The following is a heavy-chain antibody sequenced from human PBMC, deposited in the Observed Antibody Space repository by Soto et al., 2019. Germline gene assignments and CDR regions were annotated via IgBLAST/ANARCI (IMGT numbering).Heavy chain of an antibody. CDR1: GFTLSDYY. CDR3: ARDPVTSD. Sequence: EVQLVESGGDLVQPGGSLRLSCAASGFTLSDYYISWVRQASGKGLEWVGNIKGDGSDAHYPDSVKGRFTISSDNAENSIYLQLNNLRVEDTAMYYGARDPVTSDWGQGTLVTVSS. CDR2: IKGDGSDA. J-gene: IGHJ4*02. V-gene: IGHV3-7*03.